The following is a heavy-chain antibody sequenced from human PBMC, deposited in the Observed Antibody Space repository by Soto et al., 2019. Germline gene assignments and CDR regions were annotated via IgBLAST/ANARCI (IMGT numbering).Heavy chain of an antibody. J-gene: IGHJ4*02. CDR1: GYSFTAYW. V-gene: IGHV5-51*01. Sequence: GEALNISCQTSGYSFTAYWVAWVRQTPGGDLERMEIIYPADSDIRYSPSFQGQVTISADRSISTVYLQWTSRKASDTSMYFCARQDGFGLYYFDYWGQG. D-gene: IGHD3-10*01. CDR3: ARQDGFGLYYFDY. CDR2: IYPADSDI.